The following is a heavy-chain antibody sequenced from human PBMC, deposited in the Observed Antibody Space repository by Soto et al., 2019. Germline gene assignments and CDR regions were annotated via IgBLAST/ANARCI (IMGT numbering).Heavy chain of an antibody. V-gene: IGHV3-48*01. CDR2: INTGSNPI. D-gene: IGHD2-8*01. CDR3: ARIGTWALNFDY. Sequence: GGSLRLSCAASGFTFSSSSMNWVRQAPGKGLEWVAYINTGSNPIYYADSVKGRFTISRDNAKNSLYLQMNSLRAEDTAVYYCARIGTWALNFDYWGQGTLVTVSS. J-gene: IGHJ4*02. CDR1: GFTFSSSS.